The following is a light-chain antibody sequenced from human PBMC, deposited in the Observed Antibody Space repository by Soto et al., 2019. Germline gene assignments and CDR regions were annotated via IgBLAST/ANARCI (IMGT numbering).Light chain of an antibody. J-gene: IGKJ1*01. CDR1: QSISSY. Sequence: DIQRTQSPSSLSASVGDRVAITCRASQSISSYLNWYQQKPGKAPKLLIYAASSLRSGVPSRFSGSGSGTDFTLTISSLQPEDFATYYCQQSYSTHRTFGQGTKVDIK. V-gene: IGKV1-39*01. CDR2: AAS. CDR3: QQSYSTHRT.